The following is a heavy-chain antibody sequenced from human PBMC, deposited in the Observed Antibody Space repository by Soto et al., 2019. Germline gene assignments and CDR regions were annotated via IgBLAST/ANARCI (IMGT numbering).Heavy chain of an antibody. CDR3: ASGAMGNGYFHF. V-gene: IGHV4-59*01. CDR1: GGSISRYY. J-gene: IGHJ4*02. CDR2: IFYSGST. D-gene: IGHD1-26*01. Sequence: SETLSLTCTVSGGSISRYYWSWIRQPPGKGLEWIGYIFYSGSTNHNPSLKSRVTVSVDTSKNQLSLKLSSVTAADTAVYYCASGAMGNGYFHFWGQGTLVTVSS.